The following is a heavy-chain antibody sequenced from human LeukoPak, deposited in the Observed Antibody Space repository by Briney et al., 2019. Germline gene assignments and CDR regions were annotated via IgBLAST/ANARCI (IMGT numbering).Heavy chain of an antibody. V-gene: IGHV4-39*01. J-gene: IGHJ4*02. CDR3: AILVYGSGDTMTDY. D-gene: IGHD3-10*01. Sequence: SETLSLTCTVSGGSISSSSYYWGWIRQPPGKGLEWIGSIYYSGSTYYNPSLKSRVTISVDTSKNQFSLKLSSVTAADTAVYYCAILVYGSGDTMTDYWGQGTLVTVSS. CDR1: GGSISSSSYY. CDR2: IYYSGST.